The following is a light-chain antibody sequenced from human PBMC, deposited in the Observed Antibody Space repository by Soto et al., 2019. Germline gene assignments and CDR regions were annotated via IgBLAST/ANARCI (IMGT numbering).Light chain of an antibody. CDR1: SSDVGGYKY. J-gene: IGLJ3*02. CDR2: DVS. CDR3: SSYTSSSTEV. Sequence: QPASVSGSPGQSITISCTGTSSDVGGYKYVSWYQQHPGKAPKLMIYDVSNRPSGVSNRFSGSKSGNTASLTISGLQAEDEADYYCSSYTSSSTEVFGGGTKLTVL. V-gene: IGLV2-14*03.